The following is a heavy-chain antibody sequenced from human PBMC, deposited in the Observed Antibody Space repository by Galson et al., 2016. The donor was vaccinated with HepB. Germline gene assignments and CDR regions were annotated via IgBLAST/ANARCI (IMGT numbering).Heavy chain of an antibody. D-gene: IGHD5-12*01. CDR1: GDSVSSNSAT. CDR3: ARVRSGYSGYANPYYYGMDV. Sequence: CAISGDSVSSNSATWNWIRQSPSRGLEWLGRTYYRSKWYNDYALSVKSRITINPDTSKNQFSLQLNSVTPEDTAVYYCARVRSGYSGYANPYYYGMDVWGQGILVTVAS. V-gene: IGHV6-1*01. CDR2: TYYRSKWYN. J-gene: IGHJ6*02.